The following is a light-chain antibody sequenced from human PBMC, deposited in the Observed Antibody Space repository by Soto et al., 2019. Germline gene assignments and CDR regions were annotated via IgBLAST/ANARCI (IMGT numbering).Light chain of an antibody. CDR2: EVS. CDR3: TSDASSNYLYV. J-gene: IGLJ1*01. V-gene: IGLV2-8*01. CDR1: SSDVGGYNY. Sequence: HSVLDQPPSASGSPGQSVTISCTGTSSDVGGYNYVSWYQQHPGKAPKLIIYEVSERPSGVPARFSGSKSGNTASLTVSGLQAEDEFDYYGTSDASSNYLYVFVT.